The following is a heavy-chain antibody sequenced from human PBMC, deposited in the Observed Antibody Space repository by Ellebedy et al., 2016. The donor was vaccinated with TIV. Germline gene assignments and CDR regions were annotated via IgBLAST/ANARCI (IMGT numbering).Heavy chain of an antibody. J-gene: IGHJ4*02. CDR3: ARDNIHEWLRIDY. Sequence: GGSLRLSXAASGFTFSSYGMHWVRQAPGKGLEWVAVIWYDGSNKYYADSVKGRFTISRDNSKNTLYLQMNSLRAEDTAVYYCARDNIHEWLRIDYWGQGTLVTVSS. V-gene: IGHV3-33*01. CDR2: IWYDGSNK. D-gene: IGHD5-12*01. CDR1: GFTFSSYG.